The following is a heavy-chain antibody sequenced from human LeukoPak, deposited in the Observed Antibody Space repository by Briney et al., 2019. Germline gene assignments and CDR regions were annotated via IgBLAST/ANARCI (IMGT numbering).Heavy chain of an antibody. V-gene: IGHV4-39*07. D-gene: IGHD3-22*01. CDR1: GGSISSSSYY. J-gene: IGHJ4*02. CDR2: IYYSGST. CDR3: ARVDSSGDYFDY. Sequence: SETLSLTCTVSGGSISSSSYYWGWIRQPPGKGLEWIGSIYYSGSTYYNPSLKSRVTISVDTSKNQFSLKLSSVTAADTAVYYCARVDSSGDYFDYWGQGTLVTVS.